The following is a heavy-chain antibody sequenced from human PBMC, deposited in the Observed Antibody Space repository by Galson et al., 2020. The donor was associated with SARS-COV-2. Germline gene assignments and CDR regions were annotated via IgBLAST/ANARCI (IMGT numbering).Heavy chain of an antibody. D-gene: IGHD3-3*01. J-gene: IGHJ4*02. Sequence: SQTLSPTCGISGASVSSNSAAWNWIRQSPSRGLEWLGRTYYMSKWYNDYGESVKSRITFNPDTSKNQVSLQLTSVTPEDTAVYYCAREDLSGRSYFEYWGQGTLVTVSS. CDR2: TYYMSKWYN. CDR3: AREDLSGRSYFEY. CDR1: GASVSSNSAA. V-gene: IGHV6-1*01.